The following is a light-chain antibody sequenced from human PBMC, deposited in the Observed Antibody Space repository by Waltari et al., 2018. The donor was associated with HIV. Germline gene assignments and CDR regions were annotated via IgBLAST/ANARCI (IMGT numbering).Light chain of an antibody. J-gene: IGLJ2*01. CDR1: NIERKS. Sequence: SSVLTQPPSVSVAPGKTATITCGGKNIERKSVHWYQQKPGQAPVLVICYDSDRSSGIPERFSGSNSENTATLTISRVGVVDEADYYCQVWDSTIDHVLFGGGTKLTVL. V-gene: IGLV3-21*04. CDR2: YDS. CDR3: QVWDSTIDHVL.